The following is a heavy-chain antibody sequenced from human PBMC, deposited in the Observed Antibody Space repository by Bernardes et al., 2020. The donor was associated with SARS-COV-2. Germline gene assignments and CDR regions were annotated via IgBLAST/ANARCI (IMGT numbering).Heavy chain of an antibody. J-gene: IGHJ5*01. CDR1: GFTFRDYT. Sequence: GGSLRLSCAASGFTFRDYTMHLVRQAPGKGLEWVAVIWHDGSREYYVDSVKGRFAISRDNSNNTLYLQMNNLRVEDTALYRCATEDGEWLESWGQGNLVTVSS. D-gene: IGHD4-17*01. CDR2: IWHDGSRE. V-gene: IGHV3-33*01. CDR3: ATEDGEWLES.